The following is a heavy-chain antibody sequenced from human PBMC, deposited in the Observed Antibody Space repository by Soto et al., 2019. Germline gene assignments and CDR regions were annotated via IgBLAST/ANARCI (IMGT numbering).Heavy chain of an antibody. CDR2: IYWDNDK. J-gene: IGHJ4*02. D-gene: IGHD3-22*01. CDR3: AHTYETSCRNFGY. Sequence: QITLKESGPTLVKPTQTLTLTCTFSGFSLRTSGVGVGWIRQPPGKALEWLALIYWDNDKRYSPSLSSRLTITKDTSKSQVVLTVANVDPVDTATYYCAHTYETSCRNFGYWAQGILVTDST. CDR1: GFSLRTSGVG. V-gene: IGHV2-5*02.